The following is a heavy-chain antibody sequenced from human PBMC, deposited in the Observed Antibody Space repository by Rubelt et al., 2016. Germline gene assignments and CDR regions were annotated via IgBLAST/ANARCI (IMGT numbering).Heavy chain of an antibody. D-gene: IGHD3-10*01. V-gene: IGHV4-39*01. CDR3: ARQRSYLFDY. J-gene: IGHJ4*02. Sequence: LSLKSRVTISVDTSKNQFSLKLSSVTAADTAVYYCARQRSYLFDYWGQGTLVTVSS.